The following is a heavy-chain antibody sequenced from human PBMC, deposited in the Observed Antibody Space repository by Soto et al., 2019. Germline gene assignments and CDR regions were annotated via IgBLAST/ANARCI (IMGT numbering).Heavy chain of an antibody. D-gene: IGHD3-3*01. J-gene: IGHJ4*02. Sequence: SETLSLTGSVYGGSFSGYYWSWIRQPPGKCLEWIGYIYYSGSTYYNPSLKSRVTISVDTSKNQFSLKLSSVTAADTAVYYCARDLGYDFWSGYPAYFDYWGQGTLVTVSS. CDR1: GGSFSGYY. CDR3: ARDLGYDFWSGYPAYFDY. CDR2: IYYSGST. V-gene: IGHV4-30-4*01.